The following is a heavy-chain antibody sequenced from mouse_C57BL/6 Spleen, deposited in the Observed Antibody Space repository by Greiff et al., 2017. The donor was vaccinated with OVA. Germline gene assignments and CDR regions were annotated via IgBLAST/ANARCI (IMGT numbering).Heavy chain of an antibody. CDR3: ARGLRRGFDV. CDR2: IWSGGST. D-gene: IGHD2-4*01. CDR1: GFSLTSYG. Sequence: VQLQQSGPGLVQPSQSLSITCTVSGFSLTSYGVHWVRQSPGKGLEWLGVIWSGGSTDYNAAFISRLSISKDNSKSQVFFKMNSLQAEDTAIYYCARGLRRGFDVWGTGTTVTVSS. V-gene: IGHV2-2*01. J-gene: IGHJ1*03.